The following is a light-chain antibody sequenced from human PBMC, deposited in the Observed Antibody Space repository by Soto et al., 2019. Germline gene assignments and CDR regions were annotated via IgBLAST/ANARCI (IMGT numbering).Light chain of an antibody. CDR3: QQDNNWPRT. Sequence: EIVMTQSPATLSVSPGERATVFCRASQSVSSNLAWYQQKPGQAPRLLIYGASTRATGIPARFSGSGSGTEFTLTIGSLQSEDFAVYYCQQDNNWPRTFGQGTKLEIK. J-gene: IGKJ2*01. V-gene: IGKV3-15*01. CDR1: QSVSSN. CDR2: GAS.